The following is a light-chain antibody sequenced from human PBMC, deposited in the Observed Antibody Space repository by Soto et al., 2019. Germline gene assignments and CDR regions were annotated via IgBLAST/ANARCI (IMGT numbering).Light chain of an antibody. CDR3: SSYAGNNIHYV. CDR2: EVS. V-gene: IGLV2-8*01. Sequence: QSVLTQPPSASGSAGQSVTISCTGTSTDVGGYNYVSWYQQHPGKAPKLMSYEVSKRPSGVPDRFSGSKSGNTASLTVSGLQAEDEADYYCSSYAGNNIHYVFGTGTKLTVL. CDR1: STDVGGYNY. J-gene: IGLJ1*01.